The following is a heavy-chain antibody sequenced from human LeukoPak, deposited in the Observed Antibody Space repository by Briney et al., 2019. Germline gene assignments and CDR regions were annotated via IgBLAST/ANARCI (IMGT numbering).Heavy chain of an antibody. CDR2: ISDTGKT. J-gene: IGHJ4*02. Sequence: SETLSLTCSVSGASFSSYYWGWIRQSPGKGLEWLGYISDTGKTDYNPSLKSRGTLSLDTSKNQFSLRLTSVTTADTAVYYCVTGYYEPFDNWGQGTLATVSS. CDR3: VTGYYEPFDN. V-gene: IGHV4-59*01. D-gene: IGHD3-3*01. CDR1: GASFSSYY.